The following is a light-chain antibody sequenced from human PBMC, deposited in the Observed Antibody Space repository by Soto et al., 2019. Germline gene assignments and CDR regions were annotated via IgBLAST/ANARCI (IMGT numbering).Light chain of an antibody. CDR3: QQYGTSPYT. CDR2: GAS. V-gene: IGKV3-20*01. J-gene: IGKJ2*01. Sequence: EIVLTQSPGTLSLSPGERATLSCRASQSISSSFIAWYQQKPGQTPRLLIYGASSRATGIPDRFSGSVSGTHFTLTIDRLEPEDFAVYYCQQYGTSPYTFCQATKLEVK. CDR1: QSISSSF.